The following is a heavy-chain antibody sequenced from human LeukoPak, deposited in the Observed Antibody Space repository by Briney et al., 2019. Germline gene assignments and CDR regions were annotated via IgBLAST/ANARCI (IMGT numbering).Heavy chain of an antibody. J-gene: IGHJ4*02. V-gene: IGHV3-11*01. CDR2: ISSSGSTI. CDR3: ATSLDYYDSSGYWDY. D-gene: IGHD3-22*01. CDR1: GFTFSDYY. Sequence: GGSLRLSCAASGFTFSDYYMSWIRQAPGKGLEGVSYISSSGSTIYYADSVKGRFTISRDNAKNSLYLQMNSLRAEDTAVYYCATSLDYYDSSGYWDYWGQGTLVTVSS.